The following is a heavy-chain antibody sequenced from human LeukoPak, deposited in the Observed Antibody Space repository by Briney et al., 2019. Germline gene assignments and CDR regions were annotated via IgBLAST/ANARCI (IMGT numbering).Heavy chain of an antibody. CDR2: ISSSSSYI. CDR3: ASDSSGYSYGLTFDAFDI. V-gene: IGHV3-21*01. D-gene: IGHD5-18*01. Sequence: GGSLRLSCAASGFTFSSYSMNWVRQAPGKGLEWVSSISSSSSYIYYADSVKGRFTISRDNAKNSLYLQMNSLRAEDTAVYYCASDSSGYSYGLTFDAFDIWGQGTMVTVSS. J-gene: IGHJ3*02. CDR1: GFTFSSYS.